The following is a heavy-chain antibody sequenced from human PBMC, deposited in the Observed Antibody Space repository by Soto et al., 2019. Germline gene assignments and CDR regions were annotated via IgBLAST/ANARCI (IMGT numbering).Heavy chain of an antibody. D-gene: IGHD2-15*01. CDR1: GFLFDDYA. CDR3: AKEAVGGYCSGGSCYSPLDY. Sequence: EVQLVESGGGLVQPGRSLRLSCAASGFLFDDYAMHWVRQAPGKGLEWVSGISWNSRRIGYADSVKGRFTISRDKAKNSLYLQMNSLRAEDTALYYCAKEAVGGYCSGGSCYSPLDYWGQGTLVTVSS. CDR2: ISWNSRRI. J-gene: IGHJ4*02. V-gene: IGHV3-9*01.